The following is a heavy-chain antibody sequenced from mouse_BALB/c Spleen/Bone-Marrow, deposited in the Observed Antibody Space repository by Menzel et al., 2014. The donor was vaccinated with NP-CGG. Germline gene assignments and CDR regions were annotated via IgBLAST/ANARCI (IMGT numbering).Heavy chain of an antibody. D-gene: IGHD2-12*01. Sequence: EVQLVESGGGLVKLGGSLKLSCAASGFTFSSYYMSWVRQTPEKRLELVAAINSNGGSTYYPDTVKGRFTISRDNAKNTLYLQMSSLKSEDTALHYCARLGNDDAMDYWGQGTSVTVSS. V-gene: IGHV5-6-2*01. CDR3: ARLGNDDAMDY. CDR2: INSNGGST. J-gene: IGHJ4*01. CDR1: GFTFSSYY.